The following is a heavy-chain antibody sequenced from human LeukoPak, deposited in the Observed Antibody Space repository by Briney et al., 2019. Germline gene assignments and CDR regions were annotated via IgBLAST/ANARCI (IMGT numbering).Heavy chain of an antibody. D-gene: IGHD2-15*01. V-gene: IGHV4-61*02. CDR3: ARGVASPDY. Sequence: PSETLSLTCTVSGGSISSGSYYWSWIRQPAGKGLEWIGRIYSSGSTNYNPSLKSRVTISVDTSKNQFSLKLSSVTAADTAVYYCARGVASPDYWGQGTLVTVSS. J-gene: IGHJ4*02. CDR1: GGSISSGSYY. CDR2: IYSSGST.